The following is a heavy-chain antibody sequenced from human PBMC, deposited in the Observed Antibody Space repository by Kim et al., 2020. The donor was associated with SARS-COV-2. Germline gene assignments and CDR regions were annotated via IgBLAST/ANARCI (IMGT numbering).Heavy chain of an antibody. J-gene: IGHJ4*02. Sequence: AGSVKGRVTSSRDNSQNTLYLQMNSLRAEDTAVYYCARDHGGYSYYFDYWGQGTLVTVSS. D-gene: IGHD3-22*01. CDR3: ARDHGGYSYYFDY. V-gene: IGHV3-30*01.